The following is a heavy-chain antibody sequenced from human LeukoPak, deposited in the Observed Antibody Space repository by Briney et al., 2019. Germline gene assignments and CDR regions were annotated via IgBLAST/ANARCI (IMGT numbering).Heavy chain of an antibody. J-gene: IGHJ4*02. Sequence: PGGSLRLSCAASGFTFITYWMHWVRQAPGRGLVWVSRINLDGTTTSYADSVKGRFTISRDNAKDTVYLQMNSLRAEDTAVYYCARVSIGWYSFDYWGQGTLVTVSS. CDR1: GFTFITYW. CDR3: ARVSIGWYSFDY. V-gene: IGHV3-74*01. D-gene: IGHD6-19*01. CDR2: INLDGTTT.